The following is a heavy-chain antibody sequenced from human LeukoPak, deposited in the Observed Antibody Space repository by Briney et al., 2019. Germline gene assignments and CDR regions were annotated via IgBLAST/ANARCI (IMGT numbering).Heavy chain of an antibody. CDR3: ARVDCSSTSCYDYYYYGMDV. V-gene: IGHV1-69*01. CDR2: IIPIFGTA. Sequence: SMKVSCKASGGTFSSYAISWVRQAPGQGLEWMGGIIPIFGTANYAQKFQGRVTITADESTSTAYMELSSLRSEDTAVYYCARVDCSSTSCYDYYYYGMDVWGKGTTVTVSS. J-gene: IGHJ6*04. D-gene: IGHD2-2*01. CDR1: GGTFSSYA.